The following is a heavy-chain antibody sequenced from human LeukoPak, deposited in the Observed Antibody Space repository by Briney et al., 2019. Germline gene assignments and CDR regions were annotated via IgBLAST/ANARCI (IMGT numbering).Heavy chain of an antibody. V-gene: IGHV1-3*01. Sequence: AASVKVSCKASGYTFTSYAMHWVRQAPGQRLEWMGWINAGNGNTKYSQKFQGRVTITRDTSASTAYMELSSLRSEDTAVYYCARTYSSGWYVCGYDYWGQGTLVTVSS. CDR3: ARTYSSGWYVCGYDY. CDR2: INAGNGNT. CDR1: GYTFTSYA. D-gene: IGHD6-19*01. J-gene: IGHJ4*02.